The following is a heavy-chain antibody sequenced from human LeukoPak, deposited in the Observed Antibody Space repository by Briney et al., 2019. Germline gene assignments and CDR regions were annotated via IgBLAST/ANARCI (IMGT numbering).Heavy chain of an antibody. CDR3: TREQLNCFGP. CDR2: TYYRSKWYY. D-gene: IGHD2-2*01. V-gene: IGHV6-1*01. J-gene: IGHJ5*02. CDR1: GDTVSTNSAA. Sequence: SQTLSLTCAISGDTVSTNSAAWNWIRQSPSRGLEWLGRTYYRSKWYYDYAVSLKSRMTIYSDTSKNQVSLQLNSVTPEDTALYYCTREQLNCFGPWGQGTLVTVSS.